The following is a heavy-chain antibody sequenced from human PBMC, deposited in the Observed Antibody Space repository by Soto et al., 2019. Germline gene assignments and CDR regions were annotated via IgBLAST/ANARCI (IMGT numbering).Heavy chain of an antibody. CDR1: GGSISSTNW. V-gene: IGHV4-4*02. Sequence: QVQLQESGPGLVKPSGTLSLTCAVSGGSISSTNWWTWVRQSPGRGLEWIGEIYHSGTTNYSPSLKSRLNIAVDMSTNHFSLTLISVTAADTAVYYCAFPATADFDYWGKGILVTVSS. CDR3: AFPATADFDY. D-gene: IGHD6-13*01. J-gene: IGHJ4*02. CDR2: IYHSGTT.